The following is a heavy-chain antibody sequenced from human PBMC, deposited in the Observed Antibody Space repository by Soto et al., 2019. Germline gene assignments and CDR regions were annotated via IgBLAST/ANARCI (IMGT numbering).Heavy chain of an antibody. J-gene: IGHJ4*02. V-gene: IGHV4-59*12. CDR3: ARVPGQQLAPDY. CDR1: GDSISSYY. Sequence: SETLSLTCTVSGDSISSYYWSWIRQPPGKGLEWIGYIYYSGSTNYNPSLKSRVTISVDTSKNQFSLKLSSVTAADTAVYYCARVPGQQLAPDYWGQGTLVTVSS. D-gene: IGHD6-13*01. CDR2: IYYSGST.